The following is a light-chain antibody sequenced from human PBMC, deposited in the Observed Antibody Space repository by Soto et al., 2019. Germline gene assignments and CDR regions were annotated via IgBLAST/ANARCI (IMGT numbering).Light chain of an antibody. J-gene: IGLJ3*02. CDR2: EVS. Sequence: QSVLTQPASVSGSPGQSITISCTGTSSDVGGYNYVSWYQQHPGKAPKLMIYEVSNRPSGVSNRFSGSKSGNTPSLTISGLQAEDEADYYCSSYTSSATLLFGGGTKLTVL. CDR3: SSYTSSATLL. V-gene: IGLV2-14*01. CDR1: SSDVGGYNY.